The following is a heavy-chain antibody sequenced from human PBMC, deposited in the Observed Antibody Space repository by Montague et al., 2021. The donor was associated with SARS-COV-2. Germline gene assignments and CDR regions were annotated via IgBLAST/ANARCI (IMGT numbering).Heavy chain of an antibody. D-gene: IGHD3-16*01. CDR3: ARHYDHSSRVDS. CDR1: GGSISSDY. J-gene: IGHJ4*02. Sequence: SETLSLTCTVSGGSISSDYWTWIRQPPGQGLEWIGFVYYRGNTYYNSSLRGRVTLSVDTSSNHFSLTLSSVTAADTAIYYCARHYDHSSRVDSWGQGTLVTVSS. CDR2: VYYRGNT. V-gene: IGHV4-59*08.